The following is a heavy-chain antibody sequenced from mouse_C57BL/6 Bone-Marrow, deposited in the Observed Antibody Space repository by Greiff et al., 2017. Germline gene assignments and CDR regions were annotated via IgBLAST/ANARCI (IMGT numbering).Heavy chain of an antibody. CDR2: IYPGDGDT. D-gene: IGHD1-1*01. CDR3: AKVPHYGSSYYAMDY. J-gene: IGHJ4*01. Sequence: QVQLQQSGPELVKPGASVKISCKASGYAFSSSWMNWVKQRPGKGLEWIGRIYPGDGDTNYNGKFKGKATLTADKSSSTAYMQLSSLTSEDSAVYFCAKVPHYGSSYYAMDYWGQGTSVTVSS. V-gene: IGHV1-82*01. CDR1: GYAFSSSW.